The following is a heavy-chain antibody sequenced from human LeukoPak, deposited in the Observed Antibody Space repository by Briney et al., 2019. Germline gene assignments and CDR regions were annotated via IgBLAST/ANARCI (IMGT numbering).Heavy chain of an antibody. Sequence: ASVKLSCEASGYTFTIYGISWVRHAPGQGLEWMGWISAYNGNTKYAQKLQGRDNMTTDTYTSTVYMDLRRLRYGDTGVYYCARHIVGAQGVVYAFDIWGEGTMVTVSS. CDR1: GYTFTIYG. V-gene: IGHV1-18*01. J-gene: IGHJ3*02. D-gene: IGHD2-15*01. CDR2: ISAYNGNT. CDR3: ARHIVGAQGVVYAFDI.